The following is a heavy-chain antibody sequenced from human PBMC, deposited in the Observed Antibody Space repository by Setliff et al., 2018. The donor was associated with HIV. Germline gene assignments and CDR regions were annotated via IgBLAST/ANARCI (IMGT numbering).Heavy chain of an antibody. CDR3: AKGRRYYYGSGSYAAET. CDR2: ISGSGIGS. J-gene: IGHJ5*02. V-gene: IGHV3-23*01. D-gene: IGHD3-10*01. Sequence: GSLRLSCAASGFTFSRYAMTWVRQAPGKGLEWVSAISGSGIGSYYPDSVKGRFTISRDNSKNTLFLQMNSLRAEDTAVYYCAKGRRYYYGSGSYAAETWGQGTLVTVSS. CDR1: GFTFSRYA.